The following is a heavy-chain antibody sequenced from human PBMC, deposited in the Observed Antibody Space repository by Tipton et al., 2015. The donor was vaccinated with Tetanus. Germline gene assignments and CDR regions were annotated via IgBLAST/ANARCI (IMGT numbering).Heavy chain of an antibody. Sequence: QVQLVQSGDEVKKPGASVKVSCKASGYTFNTFGISWVRQAPGQELEWMGWISVYNGNTNYGQSVQGRVTMTTDTPTSTAYMELRSLRTDDTAVYYCARVPTNPLAVDRPTDYWGQGTLVTVSS. CDR3: ARVPTNPLAVDRPTDY. V-gene: IGHV1-18*01. CDR2: ISVYNGNT. D-gene: IGHD6-19*01. J-gene: IGHJ4*02. CDR1: GYTFNTFG.